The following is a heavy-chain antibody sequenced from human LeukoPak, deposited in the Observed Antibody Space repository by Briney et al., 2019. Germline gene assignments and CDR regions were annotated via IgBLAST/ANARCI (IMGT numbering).Heavy chain of an antibody. D-gene: IGHD3-22*01. CDR1: GYTFTSYG. CDR2: ISAYNGNT. CDR3: ARAGYYYDSSGYYEHAFETAEYFQH. Sequence: ASVKVSFKASGYTFTSYGISWVRQAPGQGLEWMGWISAYNGNTNYAQKLRGKVTMTTDTSTSTAYMELRSLRSDDTAVYYCARAGYYYDSSGYYEHAFETAEYFQHWGQGTLVTVSS. J-gene: IGHJ1*01. V-gene: IGHV1-18*01.